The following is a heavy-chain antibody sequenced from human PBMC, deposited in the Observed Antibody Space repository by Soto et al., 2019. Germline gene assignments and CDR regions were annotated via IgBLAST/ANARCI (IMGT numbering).Heavy chain of an antibody. D-gene: IGHD3-10*01. J-gene: IGHJ6*02. V-gene: IGHV1-18*04. CDR2: ISAYNGNT. Sequence: ASVKVSCKASGYTFTSYGISWVRQAPGQGLEWMGWISAYNGNTNYAQKLQGRVTMTTDTSTSTAYMELRSLRSDDTAVYYCARYYNWIHYYYYGMDVWGQGTTVTVYS. CDR3: ARYYNWIHYYYYGMDV. CDR1: GYTFTSYG.